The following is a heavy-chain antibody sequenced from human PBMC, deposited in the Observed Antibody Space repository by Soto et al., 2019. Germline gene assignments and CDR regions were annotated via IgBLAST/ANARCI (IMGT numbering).Heavy chain of an antibody. CDR1: GGTFSSYA. V-gene: IGHV1-69*01. CDR3: ASSSPGVLTTCEDYYSYMDV. Sequence: QVQLVQSGAEVKKPGASVKVSCTASGGTFSSYAISWVRQAPGQGLEWMGGIIPIFGTANYAQKFQGRVTITADESTITAYMELRSLRSEDTDVYYCASSSPGVLTTCEDYYSYMDVWCKGTKVTLSS. D-gene: IGHD3-10*01. J-gene: IGHJ6*03. CDR2: IIPIFGTA.